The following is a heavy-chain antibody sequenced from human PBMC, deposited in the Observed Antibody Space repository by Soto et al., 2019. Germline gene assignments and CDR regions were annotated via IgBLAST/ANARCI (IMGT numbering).Heavy chain of an antibody. Sequence: SETLSLTCTVSGGSIISYYWSWIRQPPGKGLEWIGYIYYSGSTNYNPSLKSRVTISVDTSKNQFSLKLSSVTAADTAVYYCARGGYCSGGSCYSIGWFDPWGQGTLVTVSS. CDR2: IYYSGST. CDR3: ARGGYCSGGSCYSIGWFDP. CDR1: GGSIISYY. J-gene: IGHJ5*02. V-gene: IGHV4-59*01. D-gene: IGHD2-15*01.